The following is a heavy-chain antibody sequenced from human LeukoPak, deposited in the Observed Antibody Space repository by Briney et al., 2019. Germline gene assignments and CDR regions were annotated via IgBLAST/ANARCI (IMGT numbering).Heavy chain of an antibody. D-gene: IGHD5-18*01. V-gene: IGHV3-64D*06. CDR1: GFTFSSYA. CDR3: VKRGYSDYDFDY. CDR2: IGSNGGST. Sequence: GGSLRLSCAASGFTFSSYAMHWVRQAPGKGLEYVSGIGSNGGSTYYADSVKGRFIISRDNSQNTLYLQVSSLRAEDTAVYYCVKRGYSDYDFDYWGQGTLVTVSS. J-gene: IGHJ4*02.